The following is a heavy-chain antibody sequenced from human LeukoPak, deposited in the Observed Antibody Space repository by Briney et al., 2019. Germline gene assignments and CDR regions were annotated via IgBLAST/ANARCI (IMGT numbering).Heavy chain of an antibody. J-gene: IGHJ3*02. CDR1: GFTFSSYS. CDR2: ISSSSTI. V-gene: IGHV3-48*01. CDR3: ARGEWELRNAFDI. Sequence: GGSLRLSCAASGFTFSSYSMNWVRQAPGKGLEWVSYISSSSTIYYADSVKGRFTISRDNAKNSLYLQMNSLRAEDTAVYYCARGEWELRNAFDIWGQGTMVTVSS. D-gene: IGHD1-26*01.